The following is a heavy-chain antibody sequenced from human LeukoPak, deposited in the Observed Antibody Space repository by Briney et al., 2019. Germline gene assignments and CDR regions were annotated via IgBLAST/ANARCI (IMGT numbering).Heavy chain of an antibody. D-gene: IGHD6-19*01. CDR3: AKSHSGWYEEYFQH. Sequence: PGGSLRLSCAASGFTFSSYGMSWVRQAPGKGLEWVSAISGSGGSTYYADSVKGRFTISRDNSKNTLYLQMNSLRAEDTAVYYCAKSHSGWYEEYFQHWGQGTLVTVSS. V-gene: IGHV3-23*01. CDR2: ISGSGGST. J-gene: IGHJ1*01. CDR1: GFTFSSYG.